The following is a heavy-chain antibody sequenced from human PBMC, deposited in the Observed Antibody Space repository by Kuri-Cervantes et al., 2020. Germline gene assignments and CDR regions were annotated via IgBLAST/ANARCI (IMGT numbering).Heavy chain of an antibody. V-gene: IGHV4-31*03. CDR1: GGSISSGGYY. Sequence: SETLSLTCTVSGGSISSGGYYWSWIRQHPGKGLEWIGYIYYSGSTYYNPSLKSRVTISVDTSKNQFSLKLSSVTAADTAMYYCARGGYSGYDFDYWGQGTLVTVSS. CDR3: ARGGYSGYDFDY. D-gene: IGHD5-12*01. J-gene: IGHJ4*02. CDR2: IYYSGST.